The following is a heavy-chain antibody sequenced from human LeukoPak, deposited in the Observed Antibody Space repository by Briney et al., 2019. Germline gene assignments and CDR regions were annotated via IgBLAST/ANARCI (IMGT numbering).Heavy chain of an antibody. J-gene: IGHJ2*01. CDR3: ARSQPLAYFDL. V-gene: IGHV1-69*06. Sequence: SVKVSCKASGGTFSSYTISWVRQAPGQGLEWMGGIIPIFGTANYAQKFQGRVTITADKSTNTAYMELSSLRSEDTAVYYCARSQPLAYFDLWGRGTLVTVSS. CDR1: GGTFSSYT. CDR2: IIPIFGTA.